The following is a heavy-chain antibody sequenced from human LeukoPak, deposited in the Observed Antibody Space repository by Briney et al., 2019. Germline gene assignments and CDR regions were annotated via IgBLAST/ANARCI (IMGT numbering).Heavy chain of an antibody. V-gene: IGHV3-11*04. CDR3: ARSRAWGYSYGLGINYYYYMDV. CDR1: GLRFSDYY. CDR2: ISSGGDIM. D-gene: IGHD5-18*01. Sequence: GGSLRLSCAASGLRFSDYYVSWIRQAPGKGLQWVSYISSGGDIMHYADSVKGRFTSSRDNAKNSLYLQMNSLRAEDTAVYYCARSRAWGYSYGLGINYYYYMDVWGKGTTVTVSS. J-gene: IGHJ6*03.